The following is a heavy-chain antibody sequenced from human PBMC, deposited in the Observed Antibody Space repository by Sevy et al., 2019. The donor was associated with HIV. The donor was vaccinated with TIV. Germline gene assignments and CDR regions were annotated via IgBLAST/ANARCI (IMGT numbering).Heavy chain of an antibody. J-gene: IGHJ6*02. Sequence: GGSLRLSCSASGFTFSSYAMHWVRQAPGKGLEYVSVSSSNGGSTYYADSVKGRFTISRDNSKNTLYLQMSSLRAEDTAVYYCVKDRDSFYYGMDVWGQGTTVTISS. CDR3: VKDRDSFYYGMDV. CDR2: SSSNGGST. CDR1: GFTFSSYA. V-gene: IGHV3-64D*06. D-gene: IGHD2-21*02.